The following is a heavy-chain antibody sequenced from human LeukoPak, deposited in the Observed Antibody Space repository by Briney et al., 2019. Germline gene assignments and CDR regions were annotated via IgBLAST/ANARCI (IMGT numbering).Heavy chain of an antibody. D-gene: IGHD3-9*01. J-gene: IGHJ4*02. CDR1: GYTFTGYY. CDR2: INPNSGGT. Sequence: ASVKVSCKASGYTFTGYYMHWVRQAPGQGLEWMGWINPNSGGTNYAQKFQGRATMTRDTSISTAYMELSRLRSDDTAVYYCARGGGGDILTGYYRPFDYWGQGTLVTVSS. CDR3: ARGGGGDILTGYYRPFDY. V-gene: IGHV1-2*02.